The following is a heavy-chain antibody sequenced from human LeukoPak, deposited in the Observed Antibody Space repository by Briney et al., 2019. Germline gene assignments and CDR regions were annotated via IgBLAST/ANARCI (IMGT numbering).Heavy chain of an antibody. CDR1: GDTLISYA. Sequence: SVTVSFTSSGDTLISYAISGVRQAPGKGREWMGGIIPIFGTANYAQKFQGRVTITTDESTSTAYMELSSLRSEDTAVYYCAREVPVAFDIWGQGTMVTVSS. V-gene: IGHV1-69*05. CDR2: IIPIFGTA. J-gene: IGHJ3*02. CDR3: AREVPVAFDI.